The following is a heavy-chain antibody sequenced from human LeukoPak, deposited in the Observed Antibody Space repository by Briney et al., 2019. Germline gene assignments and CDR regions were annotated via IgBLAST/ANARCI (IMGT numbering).Heavy chain of an antibody. D-gene: IGHD2-8*01. J-gene: IGHJ3*02. Sequence: PSETLSLTCTVSGGSISSSSYYWGWIRQPPGKGLEWIGSIYYSGSTYYNPSLKSRVTISEDTSKNQFSLRLSSVTAADTAVYFCARRYCTNGVCYRSAFDIWGQGIMVTVSS. CDR2: IYYSGST. V-gene: IGHV4-39*01. CDR1: GGSISSSSYY. CDR3: ARRYCTNGVCYRSAFDI.